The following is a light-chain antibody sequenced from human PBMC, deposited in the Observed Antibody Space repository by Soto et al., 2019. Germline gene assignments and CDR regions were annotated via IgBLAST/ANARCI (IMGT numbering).Light chain of an antibody. CDR3: QQRSNWPLT. CDR2: ETS. V-gene: IGKV3-11*01. CDR1: QNIRSN. J-gene: IGKJ4*01. Sequence: TLSVSPGERATLSCTASQNIRSNLAWYQQKPGQAPRLLIYETSIRAPGIPARFSGSGSGTDFTLTISSLEPEDFEVYYCQQRSNWPLTFGGGTKVDI.